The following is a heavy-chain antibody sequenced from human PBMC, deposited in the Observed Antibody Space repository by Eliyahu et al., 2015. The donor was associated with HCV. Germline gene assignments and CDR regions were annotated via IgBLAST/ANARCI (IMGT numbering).Heavy chain of an antibody. CDR3: AGLRGVIFYNYHAMDV. CDR2: ITHSGST. V-gene: IGHV4-34*02. CDR1: GGSFRAFY. Sequence: QAQLQQWGAGLLKPSETLSLTCAVYGGSFRAFYWTWIRQPPGRGLEWIGEITHSGSTNYNPSLKSRLTISIDTSKNQFSLKLTSLTAADTAVYYCAGLRGVIFYNYHAMDVWGQGTTVTVSS. D-gene: IGHD3-10*01. J-gene: IGHJ6*02.